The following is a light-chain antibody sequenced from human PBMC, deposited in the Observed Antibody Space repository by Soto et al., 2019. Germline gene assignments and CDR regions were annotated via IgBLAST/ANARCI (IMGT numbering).Light chain of an antibody. Sequence: QSALTQPRSVSGSPGQSVTVSCTGTSRDDGIYNYVSWYQQRPGTAPKVMIYDVTKRPSGVPDRFSGSKSANTASLTISGLQADDEADYYCCSYAGNYTLLFGGGTKLTVL. CDR2: DVT. J-gene: IGLJ2*01. CDR1: SRDDGIYNY. CDR3: CSYAGNYTLL. V-gene: IGLV2-11*01.